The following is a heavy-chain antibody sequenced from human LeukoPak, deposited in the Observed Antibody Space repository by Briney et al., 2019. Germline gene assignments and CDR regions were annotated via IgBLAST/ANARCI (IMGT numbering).Heavy chain of an antibody. CDR3: AREGVGATYYGMDV. D-gene: IGHD1-26*01. CDR1: GFTFSSYE. CDR2: ISSSGSTI. V-gene: IGHV3-48*03. J-gene: IGHJ6*02. Sequence: GGSLRLSCAAAGFTFSSYEMNWVRQAPGKWLEWLSYISSSGSTIYYADSVKARFTISRDNANNSLYLKMNSLRAEDTAVYYCAREGVGATYYGMDVGGQGTTVTVS.